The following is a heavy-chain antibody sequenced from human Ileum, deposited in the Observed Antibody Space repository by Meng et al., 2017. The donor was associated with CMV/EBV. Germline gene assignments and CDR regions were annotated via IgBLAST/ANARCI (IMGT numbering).Heavy chain of an antibody. Sequence: QVQLQESGPGLVKPSQTLSLTCPVSGGSISSGDYYWNWIRQPPGKGLEWIGYIYYSGSTYFNPSLKSRVTISVDTSKNQFSLKLNSVTAADTAVYYCARQEELWGYFDYWGQGTLVTVSS. CDR3: ARQEELWGYFDY. V-gene: IGHV4-30-4*08. J-gene: IGHJ4*02. CDR2: IYYSGST. D-gene: IGHD1-7*01. CDR1: GGSISSGDYY.